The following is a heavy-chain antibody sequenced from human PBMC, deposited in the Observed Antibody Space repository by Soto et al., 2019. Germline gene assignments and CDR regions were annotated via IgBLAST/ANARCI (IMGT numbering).Heavy chain of an antibody. CDR3: ARGYSSSWYYYYGMDV. V-gene: IGHV4-59*01. CDR2: IYYSGST. J-gene: IGHJ6*02. D-gene: IGHD6-13*01. Sequence: SETLSLTCTVSGGSISSYYWSWIRQPPGKGLEWIGCIYYSGSTNYNPSLKMRVTISVDTSKNQFSLKLSSVTAADTAVYYCARGYSSSWYYYYGMDVWGQGTTVTVS. CDR1: GGSISSYY.